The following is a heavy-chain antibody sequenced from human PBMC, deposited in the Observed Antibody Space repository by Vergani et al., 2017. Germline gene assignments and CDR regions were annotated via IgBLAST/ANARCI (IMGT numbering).Heavy chain of an antibody. CDR2: IYYSGST. D-gene: IGHD6-13*01. J-gene: IGHJ4*02. V-gene: IGHV4-30-4*01. CDR1: GGSISSGDYY. CDR3: ARENQQQQPEYYFDY. Sequence: QVQLQESGPGLVKPSQTLSLTCTVSGGSISSGDYYWSWIRQPPGKGLEWIGYIYYSGSTYYNLSLKSRVTISVDTSKNQFSLKLSSVTAADTAVYYCARENQQQQPEYYFDYWGQGTLVTVSS.